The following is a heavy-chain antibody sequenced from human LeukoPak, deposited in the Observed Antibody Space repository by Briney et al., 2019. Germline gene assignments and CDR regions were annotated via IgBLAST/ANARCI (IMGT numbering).Heavy chain of an antibody. D-gene: IGHD2-2*01. CDR2: IYSGGST. J-gene: IGHJ6*02. CDR3: ARDHIVVVPAAMPAGGYYYYYGMDV. V-gene: IGHV3-53*04. CDR1: GFTVSSNY. Sequence: GGSLRLSCAASGFTVSSNYMSWVRQAPGKGLEWVSVIYSGGSTYYADSVKGRFTISRHNSKNTLYLQMSSLRAEDTAVYYCARDHIVVVPAAMPAGGYYYYYGMDVWGQGTTVTVSS.